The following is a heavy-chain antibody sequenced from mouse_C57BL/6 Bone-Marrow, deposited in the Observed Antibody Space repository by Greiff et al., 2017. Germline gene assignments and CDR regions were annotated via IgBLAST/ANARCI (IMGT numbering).Heavy chain of an antibody. Sequence: VQLQQSGPELVKPGASVKISCKASGYAFSSSWMNWVKQRPGKGLEWIGRIYPGDGDTNYNGKFKGKATLTAAKSSSTAYMQLSSLTSEDSAICFSAHPFFDYWGQGTTLTVSS. V-gene: IGHV1-82*01. CDR1: GYAFSSSW. CDR2: IYPGDGDT. CDR3: AHPFFDY. J-gene: IGHJ2*01.